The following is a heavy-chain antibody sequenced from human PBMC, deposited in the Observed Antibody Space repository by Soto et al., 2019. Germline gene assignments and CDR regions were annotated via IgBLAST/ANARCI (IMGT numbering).Heavy chain of an antibody. CDR1: GGSISSGDYY. V-gene: IGHV4-30-4*01. J-gene: IGHJ4*02. CDR2: IHYSGST. Sequence: PSETLSLTCTVSGGSISSGDYYWSWIRQPPGKGLEWIGYIHYSGSTYYNPSLKSRVTISVDTSKNQFSLKLSSVTAADTAVYYCARASSVQLTRHKQYWGQGTLVTVSS. CDR3: ARASSVQLTRHKQY. D-gene: IGHD1-1*01.